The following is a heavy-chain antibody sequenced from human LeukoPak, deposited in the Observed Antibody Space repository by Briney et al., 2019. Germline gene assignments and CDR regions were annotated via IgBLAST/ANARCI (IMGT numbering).Heavy chain of an antibody. Sequence: PGGSLRLPCAASGFTFSSYAMSWVRQAPGKGLEWVSAISGSGGSTYYADSVKGRFTISRDNSKNTLYLQMNSLRAEDTAVYYCAKWRVMGKQQLLPDAFDIWGQGTMVTVSS. D-gene: IGHD6-13*01. V-gene: IGHV3-23*01. CDR3: AKWRVMGKQQLLPDAFDI. J-gene: IGHJ3*02. CDR2: ISGSGGST. CDR1: GFTFSSYA.